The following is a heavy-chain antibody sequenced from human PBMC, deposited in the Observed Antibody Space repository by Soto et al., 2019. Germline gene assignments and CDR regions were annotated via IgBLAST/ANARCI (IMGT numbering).Heavy chain of an antibody. D-gene: IGHD5-12*01. J-gene: IGHJ3*02. CDR1: GYTFTSYY. CDR2: INPSGGST. CDR3: ARVWRGYSGYDQNSNAFDI. Sequence: VQLEQSGAEVKKPGASVKVSCKASGYTFTSYYMHWVRQAPGQGLEWMGIINPSGGSTSYAQKFQGRVTMTRDTSTSTVYMELSSLRSEDTAVYYCARVWRGYSGYDQNSNAFDIWGQGTMVTVSS. V-gene: IGHV1-46*01.